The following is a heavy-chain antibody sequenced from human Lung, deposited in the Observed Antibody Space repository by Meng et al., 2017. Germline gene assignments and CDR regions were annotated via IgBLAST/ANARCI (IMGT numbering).Heavy chain of an antibody. CDR3: ARGQKGYFDL. CDR1: GGSISSSNYY. J-gene: IGHJ2*01. CDR2: IYNSGST. V-gene: IGHV4-30-4*01. Sequence: QVQLQASGPGLVKPSQTLSLPCTVSGGSISSSNYYWSWIRQPPGKGLEWSGHIYNSGSTYYNPSLKSRITISVDTSKNQFSLKLSSVTAADTAVYYCARGQKGYFDLWGRGTLVTVSS.